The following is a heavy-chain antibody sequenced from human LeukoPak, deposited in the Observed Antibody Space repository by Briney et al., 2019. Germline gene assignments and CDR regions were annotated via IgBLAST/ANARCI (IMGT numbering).Heavy chain of an antibody. CDR2: IGNTGRTI. CDR1: GFTFSCYE. CDR3: VRGDRYFFDF. V-gene: IGHV3-48*03. J-gene: IGHJ4*02. D-gene: IGHD1-14*01. Sequence: PGGALRLSCAASGFTFSCYEMNWVRQAPGRGLEKVSYIGNTGRTIYDADSVQGRFPISGDNAKIPRSLQMNRLRAEDTAIYYCVRGDRYFFDFWGQGTLVTVPS.